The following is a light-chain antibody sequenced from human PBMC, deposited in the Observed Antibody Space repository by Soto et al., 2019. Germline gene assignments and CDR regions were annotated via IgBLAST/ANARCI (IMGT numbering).Light chain of an antibody. CDR1: NIGSKT. CDR3: QVWDSSSGHPGVV. V-gene: IGLV3-21*04. Sequence: SYELTQPPSVSVAPGKTARITCGGNNIGSKTVHWYQQKPGQAPVLVIYYDSDRPSGIPERFSGSNSENTATLTISRVEAGDEADYYCQVWDSSSGHPGVVFGGGTELTVL. CDR2: YDS. J-gene: IGLJ2*01.